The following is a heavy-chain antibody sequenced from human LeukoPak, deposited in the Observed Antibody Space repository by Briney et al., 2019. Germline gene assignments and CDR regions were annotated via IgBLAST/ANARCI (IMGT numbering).Heavy chain of an antibody. CDR1: GGTFSSYA. CDR3: ARFSGSASIGAFDI. J-gene: IGHJ3*02. V-gene: IGHV1-69*04. CDR2: IIPIFGIA. D-gene: IGHD1-26*01. Sequence: SVKVSCKASGGTFSSYAISWVRQAPGQGLEWMGRIIPIFGIANYAQKFQGRVTITADKSTSTAYMELSSLRSEDTAVYYCARFSGSASIGAFDIWGQGTMVSVSS.